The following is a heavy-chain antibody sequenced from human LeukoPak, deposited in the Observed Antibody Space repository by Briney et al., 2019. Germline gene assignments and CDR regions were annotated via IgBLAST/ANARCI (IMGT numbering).Heavy chain of an antibody. Sequence: GGSLRLSCAASGFIYNTYGVHWVRLAPGKGLEWVAVVSYDGNSKYYADSVKGRFTVSRDNSKNTLYLQMSSLTAEDTAVYYCARVPGRWLQCYFDYWGQGTLVTVSS. CDR3: ARVPGRWLQCYFDY. CDR1: GFIYNTYG. D-gene: IGHD5-24*01. V-gene: IGHV3-30*03. CDR2: VSYDGNSK. J-gene: IGHJ4*02.